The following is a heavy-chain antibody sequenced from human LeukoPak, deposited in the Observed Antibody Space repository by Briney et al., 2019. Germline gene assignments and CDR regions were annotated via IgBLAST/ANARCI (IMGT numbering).Heavy chain of an antibody. Sequence: ASVKVSCKASGGTFSSYAISWVRQAPGQGLGWMGGIIPIFGTANYAQKFQGRVTITADESTSTAYMELSSPRSEDTAVYYCARDRGDGYNQSPHYWGQGTLVTVSS. V-gene: IGHV1-69*13. CDR2: IIPIFGTA. J-gene: IGHJ4*02. CDR3: ARDRGDGYNQSPHY. CDR1: GGTFSSYA. D-gene: IGHD5-24*01.